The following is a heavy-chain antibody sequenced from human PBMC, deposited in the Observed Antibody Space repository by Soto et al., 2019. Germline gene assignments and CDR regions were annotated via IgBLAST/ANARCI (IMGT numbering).Heavy chain of an antibody. D-gene: IGHD1-26*01. CDR3: ARMASSGTLNWFDT. V-gene: IGHV1-8*02. CDR1: GYTFINFD. Sequence: QVQLVQSGAEVKEPGASVRVSCKASGYTFINFDISLVRQAAGQGLEWLGWMNPGSGKTGYASKFQGRVAMTRDATTGTSHLEVSSLTSDDTAVYYCARMASSGTLNWFDTGGQGTLVTVSS. CDR2: MNPGSGKT. J-gene: IGHJ5*02.